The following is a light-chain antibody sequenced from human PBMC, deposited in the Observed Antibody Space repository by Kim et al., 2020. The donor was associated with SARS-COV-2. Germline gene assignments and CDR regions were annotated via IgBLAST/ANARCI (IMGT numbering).Light chain of an antibody. CDR3: GTWDSSLSAGV. V-gene: IGLV1-51*01. CDR1: ISNMGNKY. CDR2: DNN. Sequence: KGTISCAGSISNMGNKYVSWYKHLPGTAPKLLFYDNNKRPSGIPDRFSGSKSGTSATLGITGLQTGDEADYYCGTWDSSLSAGVFGGGTQLTVL. J-gene: IGLJ3*02.